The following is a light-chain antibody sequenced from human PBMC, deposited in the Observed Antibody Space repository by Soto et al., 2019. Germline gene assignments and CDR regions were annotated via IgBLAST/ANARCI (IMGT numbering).Light chain of an antibody. CDR3: QQYGSSPFS. CDR2: GAS. Sequence: EIVLTQSPGTLSLSPGERATLSCRASQSVYSSYLAWYQQKPGQVSRLLIYGASSRATGIPDRFSGSGSGTDFTLTISRLEPEDFAVYYCQQYGSSPFSFGPGTKVDIK. CDR1: QSVYSSY. V-gene: IGKV3-20*01. J-gene: IGKJ3*01.